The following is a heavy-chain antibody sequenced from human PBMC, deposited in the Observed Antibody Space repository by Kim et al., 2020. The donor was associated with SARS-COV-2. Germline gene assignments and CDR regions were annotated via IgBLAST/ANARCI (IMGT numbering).Heavy chain of an antibody. CDR1: GDSVSSNSAA. Sequence: SQTLSLTCAISGDSVSSNSAAWNWIRQSPSRGLEWLGRTYYRSKWYNDYAVSVKSRITINPDTSKNQFSLQLNSVTPEDTAVYYCARLGATPWGDYYYGMDVWGQGTTVTVSS. J-gene: IGHJ6*02. CDR2: TYYRSKWYN. D-gene: IGHD1-26*01. CDR3: ARLGATPWGDYYYGMDV. V-gene: IGHV6-1*01.